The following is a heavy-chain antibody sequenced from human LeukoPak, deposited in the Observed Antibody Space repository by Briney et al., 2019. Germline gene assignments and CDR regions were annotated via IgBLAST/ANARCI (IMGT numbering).Heavy chain of an antibody. D-gene: IGHD1-26*01. CDR1: GGSISSGSYH. Sequence: SETLSLTCTVSGGSISSGSYHWSWIRQPAGKGLEWIGRIYTSGSTNYNPSLKSRVTISVDTSKNQFSLKLSSVTAADTAVYYCARERVGATNSQYYFDYWGQGTLVTVSS. J-gene: IGHJ4*02. CDR2: IYTSGST. CDR3: ARERVGATNSQYYFDY. V-gene: IGHV4-61*02.